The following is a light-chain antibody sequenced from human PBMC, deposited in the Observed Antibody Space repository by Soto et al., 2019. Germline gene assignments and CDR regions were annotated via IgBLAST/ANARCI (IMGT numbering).Light chain of an antibody. CDR3: HQYGSSPWT. J-gene: IGKJ1*01. V-gene: IGKV3-20*01. CDR2: GAS. CDR1: QSVSSSY. Sequence: EIVLTQSPGTLSLSPGERATLSCRASQSVSSSYLAWYQQKPGQAPRLLIYGASSRATGIPDRFSGSGSGTEFTLTITRLEPEDFSVYYCHQYGSSPWTFGQGTKVEIK.